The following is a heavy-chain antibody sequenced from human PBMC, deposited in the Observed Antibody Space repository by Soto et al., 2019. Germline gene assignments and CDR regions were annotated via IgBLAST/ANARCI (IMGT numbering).Heavy chain of an antibody. V-gene: IGHV1-46*01. CDR1: GYTFTSYY. J-gene: IGHJ6*02. D-gene: IGHD5-12*01. Sequence: ASVKVSCKASGYTFTSYYMHWVRQAPGQGLEWMGIINASGGSTSYAQKLQGRVTMTTDTSTSTAYMELRSLRSDDTAVYYCARSGYDFRGGMDVWGQGTTVTVSS. CDR3: ARSGYDFRGGMDV. CDR2: INASGGST.